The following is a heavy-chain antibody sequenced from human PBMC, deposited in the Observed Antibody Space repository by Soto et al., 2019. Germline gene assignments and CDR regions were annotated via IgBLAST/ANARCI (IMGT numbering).Heavy chain of an antibody. Sequence: PGGSLRLSCAASGFTFSSYAMSWVRQAPGKGLEWVSAISGSGGSTYYADSVKGRFTISRDNSKNTLYLQMNSLRAEDTAVYYCASSNPNYYGSGSYFPYFDYWGQGTLVTVSS. J-gene: IGHJ4*02. CDR3: ASSNPNYYGSGSYFPYFDY. CDR1: GFTFSSYA. D-gene: IGHD3-10*01. V-gene: IGHV3-23*01. CDR2: ISGSGGST.